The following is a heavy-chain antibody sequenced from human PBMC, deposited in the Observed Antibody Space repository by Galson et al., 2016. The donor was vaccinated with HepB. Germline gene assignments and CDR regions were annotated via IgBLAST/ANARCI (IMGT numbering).Heavy chain of an antibody. CDR1: GFTFSSYA. V-gene: IGHV3-30*04. D-gene: IGHD2-8*02. Sequence: SLRLSCAASGFTFSSYAMHWVRQAPGKGLEWVAVISYDGSNKYYADSVKGRFTISRDNSKNTLYLQMNSLRAEDTAVYYCARTSTWRCGHLDYWGQGTLVTVSS. J-gene: IGHJ4*02. CDR3: ARTSTWRCGHLDY. CDR2: ISYDGSNK.